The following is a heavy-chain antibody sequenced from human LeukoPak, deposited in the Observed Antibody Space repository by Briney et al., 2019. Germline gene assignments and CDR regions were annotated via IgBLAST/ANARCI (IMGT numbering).Heavy chain of an antibody. D-gene: IGHD1-26*01. CDR2: ISAYNGNT. V-gene: IGHV1-18*01. J-gene: IGHJ6*03. Sequence: ASVKVSCKASGYTFTSYGISWVRQAPGQGLEWMGWISAYNGNTNYAQKLQGRVTMTTDTSTNTAYMDLRSLRSDDTAVYYCARASGHYYYYYMDVWAKGTTVTISS. CDR1: GYTFTSYG. CDR3: ARASGHYYYYYMDV.